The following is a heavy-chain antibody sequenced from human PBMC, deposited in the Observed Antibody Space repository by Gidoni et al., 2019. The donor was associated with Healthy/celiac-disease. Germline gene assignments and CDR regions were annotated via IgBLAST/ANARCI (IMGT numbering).Heavy chain of an antibody. CDR1: GGSFSGYY. J-gene: IGHJ4*02. V-gene: IGHV4-34*01. CDR2: INHSGST. Sequence: VQPQPWGAGLLKPSETLSLTCAVDGGSFSGYYWCGIRQPPGMGLEWIWEINHSGSTNYDPTLKSRVTISVDTSKSQFSLKLSCVTAADTAVYYCARGEFDYWGQGTLVTVSS. CDR3: ARGEFDY.